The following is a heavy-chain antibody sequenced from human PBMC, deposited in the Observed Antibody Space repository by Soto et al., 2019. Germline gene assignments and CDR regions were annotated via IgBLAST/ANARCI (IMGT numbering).Heavy chain of an antibody. D-gene: IGHD1-7*01. V-gene: IGHV1-8*01. CDR3: ARGLLYNWNYHDAFDI. J-gene: IGHJ3*02. Sequence: ASVKVSCKASGYTFTSYDINWVRQATGQGLEWMGWMNPNSGNTGYAQKFQGRVTMTRNTSISTAYMELSSLRSEDTDVYYCARGLLYNWNYHDAFDIWGQGTMVTVSS. CDR2: MNPNSGNT. CDR1: GYTFTSYD.